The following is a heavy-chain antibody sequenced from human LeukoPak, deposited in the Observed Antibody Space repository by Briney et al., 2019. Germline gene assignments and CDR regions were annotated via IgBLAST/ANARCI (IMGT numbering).Heavy chain of an antibody. J-gene: IGHJ1*01. CDR2: ISGSGGST. CDR1: GFTFSSYA. CDR3: ATCALWFGELLLCAEYFPH. D-gene: IGHD3-10*01. V-gene: IGHV3-23*01. Sequence: GGSLRLSCAASGFTFSSYAMSWVRQAPGKGLEWVSAISGSGGSTYYADSVKGRFTISRDNSKNTLYLQMNSLRAEDTAVYYCATCALWFGELLLCAEYFPHWGQGTLVTVSS.